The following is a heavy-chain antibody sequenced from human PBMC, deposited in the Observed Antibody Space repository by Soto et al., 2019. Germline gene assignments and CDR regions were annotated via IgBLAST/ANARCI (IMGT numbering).Heavy chain of an antibody. CDR1: GYIFTGYY. CDR3: ARGDFNSSANYYAGWFDP. Sequence: QVQLVQSGAEVKKPGASVKVSCKASGYIFTGYYMHWLRQAPGQGLEWMGWFNPNSGGTKYAQKFQGRDTRTNDTSINTAYMELSGLISDDTAVYYCARGDFNSSANYYAGWFDPWGQGTLVTVSS. CDR2: FNPNSGGT. D-gene: IGHD3-22*01. V-gene: IGHV1-2*02. J-gene: IGHJ5*02.